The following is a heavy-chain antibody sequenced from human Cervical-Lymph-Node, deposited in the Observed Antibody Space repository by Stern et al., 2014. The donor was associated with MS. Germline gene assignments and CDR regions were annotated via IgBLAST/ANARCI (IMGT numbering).Heavy chain of an antibody. V-gene: IGHV1-2*02. CDR3: AREGRRHNEYHYDY. CDR2: INPNTVGA. CDR1: GYTFTDYY. D-gene: IGHD6-6*01. Sequence: QVQLVQSGAEVKKPGASVKVSCKTSGYTFTDYYPHWVRQAPGQGLEWMGWINPNTVGAIYAQKFQGRVTMTRDTSISTAYMELRSLRSDDTAIYYCAREGRRHNEYHYDYWGQGTLVTVSS. J-gene: IGHJ4*02.